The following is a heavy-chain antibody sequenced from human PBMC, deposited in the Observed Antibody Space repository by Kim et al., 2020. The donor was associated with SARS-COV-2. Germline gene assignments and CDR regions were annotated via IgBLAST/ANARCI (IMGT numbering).Heavy chain of an antibody. D-gene: IGHD3-22*01. V-gene: IGHV4-39*01. Sequence: SETLSLTCTVSGGSISSSSYYWGWIRQPPGKGLEWIGSIYYSGSTYYNPSLKSRVTISVDTSKNQFSLKLSSVTAADTAVYYCARHVSGLKAQGGESSGSRGDGNWFDPWGQGTLVTVSS. CDR1: GGSISSSSYY. CDR3: ARHVSGLKAQGGESSGSRGDGNWFDP. J-gene: IGHJ5*02. CDR2: IYYSGST.